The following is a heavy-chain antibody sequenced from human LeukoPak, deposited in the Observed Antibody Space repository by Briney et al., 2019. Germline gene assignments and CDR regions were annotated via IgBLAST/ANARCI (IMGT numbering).Heavy chain of an antibody. Sequence: PGGSLRLSCAASGFTFRNYVIHWVRQAPGEGLEWVAVTSSDLNVKSYADSVKGRFTISRDNSRSTLYLQMNSLRPEDTAIYYCAREGYYGSGSPPSLYFDYWGQGTLVTVSS. D-gene: IGHD3-10*01. V-gene: IGHV3-30-3*01. J-gene: IGHJ4*02. CDR3: AREGYYGSGSPPSLYFDY. CDR1: GFTFRNYV. CDR2: TSSDLNVK.